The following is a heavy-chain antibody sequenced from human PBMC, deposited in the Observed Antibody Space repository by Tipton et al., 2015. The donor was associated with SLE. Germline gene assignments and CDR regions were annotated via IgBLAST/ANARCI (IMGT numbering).Heavy chain of an antibody. J-gene: IGHJ3*02. CDR3: ATDVDTAMSAFDI. CDR1: GFTFSSYG. Sequence: GSLRLSCAASGFTFSSYGMHWVRQAPGKGLEWVAFIRYDGSNKYYADSVKGRFTISRDNAKNSLYLQMNSLRAEDTAVYYCATDVDTAMSAFDIWGQGTMVTVSS. D-gene: IGHD5-18*01. V-gene: IGHV3-30*02. CDR2: IRYDGSNK.